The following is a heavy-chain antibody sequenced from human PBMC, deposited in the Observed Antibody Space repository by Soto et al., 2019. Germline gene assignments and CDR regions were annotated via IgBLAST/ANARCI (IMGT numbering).Heavy chain of an antibody. CDR1: GFTFSSYG. J-gene: IGHJ5*02. V-gene: IGHV3-30*18. CDR3: AKDFRGYCSSTSCSKGFDP. Sequence: PGGSLRLSCAASGFTFSSYGMHWVRQAPGKGLEWVAVISYDGSNKYYADSVKGRFTISRDNSKNTLYLQMNSLRAEDTAVYYCAKDFRGYCSSTSCSKGFDPWGQGTQVTVSS. D-gene: IGHD2-2*01. CDR2: ISYDGSNK.